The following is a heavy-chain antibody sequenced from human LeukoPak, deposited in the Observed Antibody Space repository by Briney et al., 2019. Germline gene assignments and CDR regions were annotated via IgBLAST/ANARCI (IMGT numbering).Heavy chain of an antibody. CDR1: GLTFSNAC. V-gene: IGHV3-15*01. D-gene: IGHD3-10*01. CDR3: TTSRFYGSGSYFSY. CDR2: IKRKTDGGTT. Sequence: GGSLRLSCAASGLTFSNACMSWVRHAPGKGMEWGGGIKRKTDGGTTDYAAPLKGRFTISTDHSKTTLYLQMNSLKTEHTAVYYCTTSRFYGSGSYFSYWGKGNLVTVSS. J-gene: IGHJ4*02.